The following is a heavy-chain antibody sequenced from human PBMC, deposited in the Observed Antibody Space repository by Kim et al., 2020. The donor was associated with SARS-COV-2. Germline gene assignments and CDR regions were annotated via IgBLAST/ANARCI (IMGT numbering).Heavy chain of an antibody. J-gene: IGHJ4*02. CDR1: GYTLSELS. V-gene: IGHV1-24*01. CDR3: ATDPRSSGWYLAF. CDR2: FDYGNGET. D-gene: IGHD6-19*01. Sequence: ASVKVSCKVSGYTLSELSIHWVRQIPGKGLEWMGNFDYGNGETFHAHHFQGRVSMTADTSTDTAYMELSSLRSDDTAVFFCATDPRSSGWYLAFWGQGTLVTVSS.